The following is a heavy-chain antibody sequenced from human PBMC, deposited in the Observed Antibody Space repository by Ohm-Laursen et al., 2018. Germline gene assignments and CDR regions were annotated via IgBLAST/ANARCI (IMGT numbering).Heavy chain of an antibody. CDR2: IYYSGST. V-gene: IGHV4-59*01. CDR1: GGSISSYY. J-gene: IGHJ6*02. CDR3: ARALGGYPISYYYGMDV. Sequence: TLSLTCTVSGGSISSYYWSWIRQPPGKGLEWIGYIYYSGSTNYHPSLKSRVTISVDTSKNQFSLKLSSVTAAGTAVYYCARALGGYPISYYYGMDVWGQGTTVTVSS. D-gene: IGHD7-27*01.